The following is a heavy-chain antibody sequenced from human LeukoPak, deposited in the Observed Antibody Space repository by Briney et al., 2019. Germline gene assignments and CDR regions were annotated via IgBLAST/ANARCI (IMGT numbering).Heavy chain of an antibody. J-gene: IGHJ3*02. Sequence: GGSLRLSCAASGFTFSSYGMHWVRQAPGKGLEWVAFIRYDGSNKYYADSVKGRFTISRDNSKNTLYLQTNSLRAEDTAVYYCARDEFGGVIVDAFDIWGQGTMVTVSS. V-gene: IGHV3-30*02. D-gene: IGHD3-16*02. CDR3: ARDEFGGVIVDAFDI. CDR1: GFTFSSYG. CDR2: IRYDGSNK.